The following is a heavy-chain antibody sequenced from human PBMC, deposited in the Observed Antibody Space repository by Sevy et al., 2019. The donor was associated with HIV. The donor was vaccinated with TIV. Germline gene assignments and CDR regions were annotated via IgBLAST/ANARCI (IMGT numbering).Heavy chain of an antibody. V-gene: IGHV4-38-2*02. J-gene: IGHJ5*02. Sequence: ETLSLTCTVSGYSISSGYYWGWIRQPPGKGLEWIGSIYHSGSTYYNPSLKSRVTISVDTSKNQFSLKLSSVTATDTAVYYCARDLEVVVFHAKFDPWGQGTLVTVSS. CDR1: GYSISSGYY. CDR2: IYHSGST. CDR3: ARDLEVVVFHAKFDP. D-gene: IGHD3-22*01.